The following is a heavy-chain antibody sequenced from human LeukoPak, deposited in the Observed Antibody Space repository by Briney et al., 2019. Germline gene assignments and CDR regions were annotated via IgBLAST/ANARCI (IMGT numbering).Heavy chain of an antibody. CDR1: GFTFSSYA. CDR3: AREGWSYRLFDY. Sequence: PGGSLRLSCAASGFTFSSYAMSWVRQAPGKGLEWVSAISGSGGSTYYADSVKGRFTISRDNAKNSLYLQMNSLRAEDTAVYYCAREGWSYRLFDYWGQGTLVTVSS. D-gene: IGHD1-26*01. J-gene: IGHJ4*02. V-gene: IGHV3-23*01. CDR2: ISGSGGST.